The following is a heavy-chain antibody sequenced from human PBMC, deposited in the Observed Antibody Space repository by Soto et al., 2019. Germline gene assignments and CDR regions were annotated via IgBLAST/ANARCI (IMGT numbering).Heavy chain of an antibody. CDR1: GDSVFSNSAA. D-gene: IGHD5-18*01. Sequence: PSQTLSLTCAISGDSVFSNSAAWNWIRQSPSRGLEWLGRTYYRSKWYNDYAVSVKSRITINPDTSKNQFSLQLNSVTPEDTAVYYCARVAVDTAMVTPYYYYGMDVWGQGTTVTVSS. J-gene: IGHJ6*02. V-gene: IGHV6-1*01. CDR3: ARVAVDTAMVTPYYYYGMDV. CDR2: TYYRSKWYN.